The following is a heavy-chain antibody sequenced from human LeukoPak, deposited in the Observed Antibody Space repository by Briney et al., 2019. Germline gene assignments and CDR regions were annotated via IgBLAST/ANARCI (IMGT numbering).Heavy chain of an antibody. CDR3: ARGPYYYDSSGYYYEVDY. D-gene: IGHD3-22*01. CDR1: GGTFSSYA. J-gene: IGHJ4*02. CDR2: IIPIFGTA. V-gene: IGHV1-69*13. Sequence: SVTVSCKASGGTFSSYAISWVRQAPGQGLEWMGGIIPIFGTANYAQKFQGRVTITADESTSTAYMELSGLRSEDTAVYYCARGPYYYDSSGYYYEVDYWGQGTLVTVSS.